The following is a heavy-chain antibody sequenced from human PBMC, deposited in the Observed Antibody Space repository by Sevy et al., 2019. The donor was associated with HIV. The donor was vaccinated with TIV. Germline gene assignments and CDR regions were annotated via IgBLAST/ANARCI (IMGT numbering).Heavy chain of an antibody. V-gene: IGHV3-21*01. CDR1: GFTFSSYS. CDR2: ISSSSSYI. Sequence: GGSLRLSCAASGFTFSSYSMNWVRQAPGEGLEWVSSISSSSSYIYYADSVKGRFTISRDNAKNSLYLQMNSLRAEDTAVYYCARDSARGYADYWGQGTLVTVSS. J-gene: IGHJ4*02. CDR3: ARDSARGYADY. D-gene: IGHD5-12*01.